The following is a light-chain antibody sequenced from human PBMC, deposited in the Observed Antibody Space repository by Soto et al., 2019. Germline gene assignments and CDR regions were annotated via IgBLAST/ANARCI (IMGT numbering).Light chain of an antibody. Sequence: QSALTQPASVSGSPGQSITISCTGTSSDVGGYNYVSWYQQYPGKAPKLMIYEVINRPSGVSNRFSGSKSDNTASLIISGLQAEDEADYYCSSYTSNSTLVFGTGTKVTVL. J-gene: IGLJ1*01. CDR1: SSDVGGYNY. CDR3: SSYTSNSTLV. V-gene: IGLV2-14*01. CDR2: EVI.